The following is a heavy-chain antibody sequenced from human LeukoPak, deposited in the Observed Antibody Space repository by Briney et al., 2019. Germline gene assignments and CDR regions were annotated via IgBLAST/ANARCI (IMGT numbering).Heavy chain of an antibody. CDR3: ASQYCSSTSCYPFGGYYYYGMDV. D-gene: IGHD2-2*01. V-gene: IGHV3-53*01. J-gene: IGHJ6*02. Sequence: GSLRLSCAASGFTVSSNYMRWVRQAPGKGLEWVSVIYSGGSTYYADSVKGRFTISRDNSKNTLYLQMNSLRAEDTAVYYCASQYCSSTSCYPFGGYYYYGMDVWGQGTTVTVSS. CDR1: GFTVSSNY. CDR2: IYSGGST.